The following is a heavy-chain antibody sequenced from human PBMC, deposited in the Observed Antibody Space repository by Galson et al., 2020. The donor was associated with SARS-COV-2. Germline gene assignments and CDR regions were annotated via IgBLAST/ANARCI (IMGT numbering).Heavy chain of an antibody. D-gene: IGHD5-18*01. CDR1: GGSIRSSSYH. Sequence: SETLSLTCTVSGGSIRSSSYHWGWIRQPPGKGLEWIGSIYYSGSTYYNPSLKSRDTISVDTYKNQFSLKLSSVTAADTAVYYCARQGYSYVSYWGQGTLVTVSS. V-gene: IGHV4-39*01. CDR3: ARQGYSYVSY. J-gene: IGHJ4*02. CDR2: IYYSGST.